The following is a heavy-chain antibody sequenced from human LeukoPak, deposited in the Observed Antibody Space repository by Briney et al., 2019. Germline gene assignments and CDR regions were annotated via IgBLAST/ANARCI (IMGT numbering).Heavy chain of an antibody. D-gene: IGHD3-10*01. V-gene: IGHV4-59*01. CDR1: GGSISSYY. J-gene: IGHJ4*02. Sequence: SETLSLTCTVSGGSISSYYWSWIRQPPGKGLEWIGYIYYSGSTNYNPSLKSRVTISVDTSKNQFSLKLSSVTAADTAVYYCARGYGSGSYWLDYWGQGTLVTVSS. CDR2: IYYSGST. CDR3: ARGYGSGSYWLDY.